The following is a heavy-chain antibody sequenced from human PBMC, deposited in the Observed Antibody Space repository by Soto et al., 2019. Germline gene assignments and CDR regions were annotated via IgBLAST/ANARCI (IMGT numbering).Heavy chain of an antibody. CDR3: AKRSSSSTFDY. CDR1: GFTFSGSA. D-gene: IGHD6-6*01. V-gene: IGHV3-23*01. J-gene: IGHJ4*02. Sequence: GGSLRLSCAASGFTFSGSAMHWVRQASGKGLEWVSVISGSDDSTYYADSVKGRFTISRDNSKNTPYLQMNSLRAEDTAVYYCAKRSSSSTFDYWGQGTLVTVSS. CDR2: ISGSDDST.